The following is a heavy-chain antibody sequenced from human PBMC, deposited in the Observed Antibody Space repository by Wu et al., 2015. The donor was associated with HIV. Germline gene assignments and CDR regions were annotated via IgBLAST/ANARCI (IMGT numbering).Heavy chain of an antibody. D-gene: IGHD3/OR15-3a*01. CDR1: GYTFTSYY. CDR2: INPSGGST. J-gene: IGHJ3*02. V-gene: IGHV1-46*03. Sequence: QVQLVQSGAEVKKPGASVKVSCKASGYTFTSYYMHWVRQAPGQGLEWMGIINPSGGSTSYAQKFQGRVTMTRDTSTSTVYMELSSLRSEDTAVYYCARVWTGHDAFDYLGPRGQWSPSLQ. CDR3: ARVWTGHDAFDY.